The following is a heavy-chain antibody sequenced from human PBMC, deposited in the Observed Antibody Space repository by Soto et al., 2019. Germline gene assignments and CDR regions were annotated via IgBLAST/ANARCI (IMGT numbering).Heavy chain of an antibody. D-gene: IGHD2-2*01. J-gene: IGHJ4*02. V-gene: IGHV3-7*01. CDR3: ATAISSPCSNFAS. CDR1: GFTFSTYW. Sequence: EVQLVQSGGDLVQPGGSLRLSCVASGFTFSTYWMTWVRQAPGMGLEWVAGIMEGASEEADVDSVKGRFSISRDNAKNSLYLQLDSLRAEDTAVYYCATAISSPCSNFASWGQGSLVTVSS. CDR2: IMEGASEE.